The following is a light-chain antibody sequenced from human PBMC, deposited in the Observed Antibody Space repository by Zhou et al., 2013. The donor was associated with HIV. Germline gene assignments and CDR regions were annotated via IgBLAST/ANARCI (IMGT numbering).Light chain of an antibody. CDR1: ETVGRS. J-gene: IGKJ4*01. Sequence: IQMTQSPSIVSASLGVRVTITCRANETVGRSLAWYQQKRGKAPTLVIYETSILDKGVPSRFAGSGSGTEFILTITSLQPDDLGTYFCQQYKSFLLSFGGG. CDR3: QQYKSFLLS. V-gene: IGKV1-5*03. CDR2: ETS.